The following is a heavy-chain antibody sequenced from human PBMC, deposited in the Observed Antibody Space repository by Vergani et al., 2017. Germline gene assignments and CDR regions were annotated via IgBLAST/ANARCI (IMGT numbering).Heavy chain of an antibody. CDR2: ISYDGSNK. CDR1: GFTFSSYA. Sequence: QVQLVESGGGVVQPGRSLRLSCAASGFTFSSYAMHWVRQAPGKGLEWVAVISYDGSNKYYADSVKGRFTISRDNSKNTLYLQMNSLRAEDTAVYYCARDSGGYIFDYWGQGTLVTVSS. V-gene: IGHV3-30*04. J-gene: IGHJ4*02. D-gene: IGHD3-22*01. CDR3: ARDSGGYIFDY.